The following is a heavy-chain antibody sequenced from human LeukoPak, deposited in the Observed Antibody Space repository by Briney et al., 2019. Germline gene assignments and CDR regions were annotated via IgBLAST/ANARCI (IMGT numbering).Heavy chain of an antibody. J-gene: IGHJ4*01. CDR2: IWYDGSNK. Sequence: PGGSLRLSCAASGFTFSSYGMHWVPQAPGKGLEWVAVIWYDGSNKYYADSVKGRFTISRDNSKNTLYLQMNSLRAEDTAVYYCAKSAAASSSFDYWGQGTLVTVSS. CDR1: GFTFSSYG. D-gene: IGHD6-13*01. V-gene: IGHV3-33*06. CDR3: AKSAAASSSFDY.